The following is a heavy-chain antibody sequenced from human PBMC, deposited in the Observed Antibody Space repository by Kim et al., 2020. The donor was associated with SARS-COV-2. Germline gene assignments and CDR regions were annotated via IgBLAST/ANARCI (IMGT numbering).Heavy chain of an antibody. D-gene: IGHD2-2*01. CDR3: AKDVYQLLYYYYGMDV. Sequence: GGSLRLSCAASGFTFSSYGMHWVRQAPGKGLEWVAVISYDGSNKYYADSVKGRFTISRDNSKNTLYLQMNSLRAEDTAVYYCAKDVYQLLYYYYGMDVWGQGTTVTVSS. J-gene: IGHJ6*02. CDR2: ISYDGSNK. CDR1: GFTFSSYG. V-gene: IGHV3-30*18.